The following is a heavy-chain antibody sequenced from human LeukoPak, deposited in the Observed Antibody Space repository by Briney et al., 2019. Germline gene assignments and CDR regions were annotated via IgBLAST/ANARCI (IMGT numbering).Heavy chain of an antibody. CDR1: GGSVSSGSYY. J-gene: IGHJ4*02. V-gene: IGHV4-61*01. Sequence: PSETLSLTCTVSGGSVSSGSYYWSWIRQPPGKGLEWIGYIYYSGSTNYNPSLKSRVTISVDTSKNQFSLKLSSVTAADTAVYYCARDGYNLMDYWGQGTLVTVSS. CDR2: IYYSGST. CDR3: ARDGYNLMDY. D-gene: IGHD5-24*01.